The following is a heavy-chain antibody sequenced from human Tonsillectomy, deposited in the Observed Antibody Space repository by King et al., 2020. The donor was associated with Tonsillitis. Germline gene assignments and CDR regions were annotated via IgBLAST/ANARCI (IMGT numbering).Heavy chain of an antibody. CDR2: ISSSGTTI. J-gene: IGHJ3*02. CDR1: GFTFSSYE. V-gene: IGHV3-48*03. D-gene: IGHD2-2*01. Sequence: VQLVESGGGLVQPGGSLRLSCAASGFTFSSYEINWVRQAPGKGLQWVSYISSSGTTIYYEDSVKGRFTISRDNAKNSLFMQINSRRAEDTAVYYCARTSTTSSLAFDIWGQGTMVTVSS. CDR3: ARTSTTSSLAFDI.